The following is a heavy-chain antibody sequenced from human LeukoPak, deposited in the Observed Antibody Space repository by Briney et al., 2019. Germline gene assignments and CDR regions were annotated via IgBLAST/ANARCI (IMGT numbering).Heavy chain of an antibody. V-gene: IGHV3-30*02. J-gene: IGHJ3*02. CDR2: IRYDGSNK. CDR3: AKGYYYDDPDAFDI. D-gene: IGHD3-22*01. CDR1: GFTFSSYG. Sequence: GSLRLSCAASGFTFSSYGMHWVRQAPGKGLEWVAFIRYDGSNKYYADSVKGRFTISRDNSKNTLYLQMNSLRAEDTAVYYCAKGYYYDDPDAFDIWGQGTMVTVSS.